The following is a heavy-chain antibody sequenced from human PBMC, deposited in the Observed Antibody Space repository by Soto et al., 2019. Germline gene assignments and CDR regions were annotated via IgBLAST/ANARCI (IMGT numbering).Heavy chain of an antibody. V-gene: IGHV4-61*01. D-gene: IGHD3-10*01. J-gene: IGHJ4*02. Sequence: SETLSLTCTVSGASLRSGSYYWSWIRQPPGKGLEWIGYISHSGRTNYDPSLKSRLTMSVDASQNQFSLQLNSVTAADTAVYYCSYGSSFDYWGQGTLVTVSS. CDR2: ISHSGRT. CDR1: GASLRSGSYY. CDR3: SYGSSFDY.